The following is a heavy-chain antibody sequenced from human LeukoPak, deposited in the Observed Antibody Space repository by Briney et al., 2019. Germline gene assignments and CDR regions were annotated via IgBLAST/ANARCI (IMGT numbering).Heavy chain of an antibody. J-gene: IGHJ1*01. V-gene: IGHV3-33*04. Sequence: GTSLRLSCAASGPIYRHYGMHGVGQSPANGLAWEALIWQDGRKKYYADCVKVRFTICQENPKDTLDLHVDSLRGVDTAVYYCQLWSGSSYLEYLQHWGQGTLVSVSA. CDR3: QLWSGSSYLEYLQH. D-gene: IGHD1-26*01. CDR1: GPIYRHYG. CDR2: IWQDGRKK.